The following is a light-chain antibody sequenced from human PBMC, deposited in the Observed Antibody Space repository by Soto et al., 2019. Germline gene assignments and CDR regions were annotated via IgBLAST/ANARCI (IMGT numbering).Light chain of an antibody. Sequence: EILMTQSPATLSVSPGERATLSCRASQSVSSNLAWYQQKPGQTPRLLIYGASTSATGIPARFSGSGSGTDFTLPISSLQCEDFAVYYCQQYNTWPPLTFGGGTKVEIK. V-gene: IGKV3-15*01. CDR3: QQYNTWPPLT. CDR1: QSVSSN. CDR2: GAS. J-gene: IGKJ4*01.